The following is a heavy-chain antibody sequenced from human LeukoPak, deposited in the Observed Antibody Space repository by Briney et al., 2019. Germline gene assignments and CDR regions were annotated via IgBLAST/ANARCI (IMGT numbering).Heavy chain of an antibody. Sequence: SETLSLTCTVSGGSISSYYWGWIRQPPGKGLECIGSIYYSGSTYYNPSLKSRVTISVGTSKNQFSLKLSFVTAADTAVYYCARIEYSSSCDYWGQGTLVTVSS. D-gene: IGHD6-6*01. CDR1: GGSISSYY. J-gene: IGHJ4*02. V-gene: IGHV4-39*07. CDR2: IYYSGST. CDR3: ARIEYSSSCDY.